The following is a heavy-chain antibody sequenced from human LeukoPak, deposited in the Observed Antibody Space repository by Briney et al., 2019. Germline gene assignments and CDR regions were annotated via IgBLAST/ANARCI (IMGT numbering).Heavy chain of an antibody. CDR2: IDDDVVST. V-gene: IGHV3-23*01. CDR3: ARDSPLLTV. Sequence: GGSLRLSCAASGFTFSSHAMSWVRQAPGKGLEWVSAIDDDVVSTYYAESVKGRFTISRDNSKNTLYLQMNSLRAEDTATYYCARDSPLLTVWGQGTLVTVSS. J-gene: IGHJ4*02. D-gene: IGHD3-9*01. CDR1: GFTFSSHA.